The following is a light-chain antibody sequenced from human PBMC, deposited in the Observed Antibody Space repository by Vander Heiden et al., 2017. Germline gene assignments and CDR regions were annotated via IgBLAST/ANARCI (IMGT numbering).Light chain of an antibody. V-gene: IGLV3-1*01. CDR2: QDD. CDR3: QAWDNSTPFI. J-gene: IGLJ1*01. Sequence: SSDLTQPPSVSVSPGQTATVTCSGNNLGGRFTSWYQQKPGQSPILVIYQDDKRPSGIPERFSGTNYGDTATLFIYDAQPTDEGDYYCQAWDNSTPFIFGTGTKVTVL. CDR1: NLGGRF.